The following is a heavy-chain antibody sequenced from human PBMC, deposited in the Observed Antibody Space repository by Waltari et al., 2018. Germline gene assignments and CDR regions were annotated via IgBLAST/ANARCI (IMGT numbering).Heavy chain of an antibody. J-gene: IGHJ5*02. V-gene: IGHV4-4*02. CDR3: ARARYFGSSFAWFDP. Sequence: QVQLQESGPGLVKPSGTLSLTCAVSGGSISSTNLWTWVRQPPGKGLEWIGEISHTGSTDYNLSLKSRVTISVDNSKNQFSLKLNSVTAADTAVYYCARARYFGSSFAWFDPWGQGTLVNVSS. CDR2: ISHTGST. CDR1: GGSISSTNL. D-gene: IGHD1-20*01.